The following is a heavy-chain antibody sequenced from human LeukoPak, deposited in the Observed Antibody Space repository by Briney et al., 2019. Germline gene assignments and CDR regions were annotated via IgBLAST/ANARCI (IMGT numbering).Heavy chain of an antibody. J-gene: IGHJ4*02. D-gene: IGHD6-19*01. CDR3: ARDYDVSGREGYSSGWYVGSCIY. CDR2: MNPSGGST. Sequence: ASVKVSCKESVYTFTSYYMHWVGQAPGHGLEWMGIMNPSGGSTSYAQKFQGRVTMTRDTSTSTVYMELSSLRSEDTAVYYCARDYDVSGREGYSSGWYVGSCIYWGQGTLVTVSS. V-gene: IGHV1-46*01. CDR1: VYTFTSYY.